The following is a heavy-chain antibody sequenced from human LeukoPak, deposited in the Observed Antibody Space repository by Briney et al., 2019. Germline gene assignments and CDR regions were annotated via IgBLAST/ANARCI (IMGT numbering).Heavy chain of an antibody. Sequence: APVKVSCKASGYTFTSYGISWVRQAPGQGLEWMGWISAYNGNTNYAQKLQGRVTVTTDTSTSTAYMELRSLRSDDTAVYYCARVRLVQVNGWFDPWGQGTLVTVSS. J-gene: IGHJ5*02. CDR1: GYTFTSYG. CDR3: ARVRLVQVNGWFDP. V-gene: IGHV1-18*01. D-gene: IGHD6-19*01. CDR2: ISAYNGNT.